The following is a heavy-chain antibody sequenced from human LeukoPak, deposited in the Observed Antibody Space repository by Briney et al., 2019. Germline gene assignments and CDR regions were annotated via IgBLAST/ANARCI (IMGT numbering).Heavy chain of an antibody. CDR3: ARKALGSGNYYSDY. CDR2: ISTGSNTI. Sequence: PGGSLRLSCAASGFTFSTYSMNWVRQAPGKGLEWVSYISTGSNTIYYADSVRGRFTISRDNAKSSLYLQMNSLRDEDTAVYYCARKALGSGNYYSDYWGQGTLVTVSS. J-gene: IGHJ4*02. CDR1: GFTFSTYS. V-gene: IGHV3-48*02. D-gene: IGHD1-26*01.